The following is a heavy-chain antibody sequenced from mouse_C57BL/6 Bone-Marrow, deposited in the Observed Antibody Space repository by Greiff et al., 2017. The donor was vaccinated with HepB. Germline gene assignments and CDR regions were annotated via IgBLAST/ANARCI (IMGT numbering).Heavy chain of an antibody. CDR3: ARKGYYGYFDY. Sequence: EVKLVESGPGMVKPSQSLSLTCTVTGYSITSGYDWHWIRHFPGNKLEWMGYISYSGSTNYNPSLKSRISITHDTSKNHFFLKLNSVTTEDTATYYCARKGYYGYFDYWGQGTTLTVSS. CDR1: GYSITSGYD. J-gene: IGHJ2*01. CDR2: ISYSGST. D-gene: IGHD1-1*01. V-gene: IGHV3-1*01.